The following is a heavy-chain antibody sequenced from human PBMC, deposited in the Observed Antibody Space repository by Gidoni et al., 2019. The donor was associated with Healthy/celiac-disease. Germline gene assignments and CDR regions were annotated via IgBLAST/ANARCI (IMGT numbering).Heavy chain of an antibody. CDR1: GGSISRYY. D-gene: IGHD6-13*01. J-gene: IGHJ5*02. CDR2: IYYSGST. V-gene: IGHV4-59*08. CDR3: ARQSSSWYGFWFDP. Sequence: QVQLQESGPGLVKPSETLSLTCNVSGGSISRYYWSWIRQPPGKGLEWIGYIYYSGSTNYNPSLKSRVTISVDTSKNQFSLKLSSVTAADTAVYYCARQSSSWYGFWFDPWGQGTLVTVSS.